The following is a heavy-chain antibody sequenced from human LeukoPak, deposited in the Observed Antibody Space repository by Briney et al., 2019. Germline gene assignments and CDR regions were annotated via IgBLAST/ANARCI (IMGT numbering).Heavy chain of an antibody. D-gene: IGHD2-21*01. J-gene: IGHJ4*02. Sequence: PSETLSLTCTVSGGSISSYYWSWIRQPPGKGLERIGYIYYSGSTNYNPSLKSRVTISVGTSKNQFSLKLSSVTAADTAVYYCARGVVIAPQTFDYWGQGTLVTVPS. V-gene: IGHV4-59*01. CDR1: GGSISSYY. CDR2: IYYSGST. CDR3: ARGVVIAPQTFDY.